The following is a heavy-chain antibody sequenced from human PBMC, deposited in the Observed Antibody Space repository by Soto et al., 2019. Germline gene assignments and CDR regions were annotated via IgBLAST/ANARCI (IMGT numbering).Heavy chain of an antibody. CDR3: AREDYDSSGYYQTYFDY. V-gene: IGHV1-69*08. CDR2: IIPILGIA. J-gene: IGHJ4*02. Sequence: QVQLVQSGAEVKKPGSSVKVSCKASGGTFSSYTISWVRQAPGQGLEWMGRIIPILGIANYAQKFQGRVTITADKSTSTAYRELSSLRSEDTAVYYCAREDYDSSGYYQTYFDYWGQGTLVTVSS. CDR1: GGTFSSYT. D-gene: IGHD3-22*01.